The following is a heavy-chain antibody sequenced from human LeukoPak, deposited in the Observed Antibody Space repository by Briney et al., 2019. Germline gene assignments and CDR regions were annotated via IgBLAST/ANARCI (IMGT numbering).Heavy chain of an antibody. D-gene: IGHD3-10*01. Sequence: ASVKVSCKASGYTFTSYDINWVRQATGQGLEWMGWMNPNSGNTGYAQKFQGRVTMTRNTSISTAYMELGSLRSEDTAVYYCARLWFGEFDAFDIWGQGTMVTVSS. CDR3: ARLWFGEFDAFDI. CDR1: GYTFTSYD. J-gene: IGHJ3*02. CDR2: MNPNSGNT. V-gene: IGHV1-8*02.